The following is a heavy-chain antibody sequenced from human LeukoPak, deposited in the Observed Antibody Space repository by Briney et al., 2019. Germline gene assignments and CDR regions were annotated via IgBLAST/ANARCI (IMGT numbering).Heavy chain of an antibody. D-gene: IGHD6-19*01. CDR3: ARGSTQYSSGWYGLDY. J-gene: IGHJ4*02. V-gene: IGHV3-74*01. CDR2: VNSDGSST. CDR1: GFTFSSYW. Sequence: PGGSLRLSGAASGFTFSSYWMNWVRQAPGKGLVWVSRVNSDGSSTNYADSVKGRFTISRDNAKHTLYLQMNSLRAEDTAVYYCARGSTQYSSGWYGLDYWGQGTLVTVSS.